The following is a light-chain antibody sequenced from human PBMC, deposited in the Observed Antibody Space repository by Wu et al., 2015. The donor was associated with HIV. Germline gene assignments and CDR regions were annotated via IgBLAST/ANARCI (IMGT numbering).Light chain of an antibody. CDR2: SAS. CDR1: QTIDDW. Sequence: DIQMTQSPSTLSASVGDRVTITCRASQTIDDWLAWYQQKPGKAPKILIYSASTLDSGVPSKFSGSGSETEFTLTINSLQPDDFATYYCQQYRHYPYYFGRGTKLE. J-gene: IGKJ2*01. V-gene: IGKV1-5*03. CDR3: QQYRHYPYY.